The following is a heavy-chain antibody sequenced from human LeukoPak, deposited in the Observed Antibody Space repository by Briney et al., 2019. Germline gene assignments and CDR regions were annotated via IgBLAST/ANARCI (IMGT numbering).Heavy chain of an antibody. CDR1: GGSISSYY. J-gene: IGHJ6*02. V-gene: IGHV4-59*01. D-gene: IGHD3-22*01. CDR3: ARDYYDSSGYYYYGMDV. CDR2: IYYSGST. Sequence: PSETLSLTCTVSGGSISSYYWSWIRQPPGKGLEWIGYIYYSGSTNYNPSLKSRVTISVDTSKNQFSLKLSSVTAADTAVYYCARDYYDSSGYYYYGMDVWGQGTTVTVSS.